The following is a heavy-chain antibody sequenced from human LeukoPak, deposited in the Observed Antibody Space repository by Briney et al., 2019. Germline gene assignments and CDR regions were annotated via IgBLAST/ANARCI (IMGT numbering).Heavy chain of an antibody. CDR1: GGSFSGYY. V-gene: IGHV4-34*01. J-gene: IGHJ3*02. CDR2: INHSGST. CDR3: ARGGGGNDFWSGYPSDAFDI. D-gene: IGHD3-3*01. Sequence: SETLSLTCAVYGGSFSGYYWSWIRQPPGKGLEWIGEINHSGSTNYNPSLKSRVTISVDKSKNQFSLKLSSVTAADTAVYYCARGGGGNDFWSGYPSDAFDIWGQGTMVTVSS.